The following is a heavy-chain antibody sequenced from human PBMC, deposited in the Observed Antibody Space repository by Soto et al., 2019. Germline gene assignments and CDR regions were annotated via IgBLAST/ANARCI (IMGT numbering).Heavy chain of an antibody. CDR2: ISSNTI. D-gene: IGHD3-22*01. CDR3: ARSAEYDSSGYYYLNWFDP. V-gene: IGHV3-48*02. CDR1: GFTFSSYS. J-gene: IGHJ5*02. Sequence: GGSLRLSCAASGFTFSSYSMNRVRQAPGKGLEWVSYISSNTIYYADSVKGRFTISRDNAKNSLYLQMNSLRDEDTAVYYCARSAEYDSSGYYYLNWFDPWRQGTLDTVSS.